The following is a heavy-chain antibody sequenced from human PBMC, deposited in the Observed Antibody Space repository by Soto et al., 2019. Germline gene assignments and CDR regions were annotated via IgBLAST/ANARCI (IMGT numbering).Heavy chain of an antibody. D-gene: IGHD3-10*01. Sequence: GGSLRLSXEHSGFTFDDYAMHWVRKVPGEGLEWVSGISGNSDEIDYADSVKGRFTISRDNAKKSLYLQMHSLRADDTALYYCAISTGSYDSDFDYWGQGTLVTVSS. CDR1: GFTFDDYA. CDR3: AISTGSYDSDFDY. J-gene: IGHJ4*02. V-gene: IGHV3-9*01. CDR2: ISGNSDEI.